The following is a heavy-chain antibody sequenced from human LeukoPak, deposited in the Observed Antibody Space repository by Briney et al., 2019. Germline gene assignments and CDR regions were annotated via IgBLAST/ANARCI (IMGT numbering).Heavy chain of an antibody. CDR1: GYTFTDYY. CDR3: AKDRYSYGRDGWFDP. J-gene: IGHJ5*02. Sequence: ASVTVSFKASGYTFTDYYMHWVRQAPGQGLEWMGWISPNSGGTNYAQKFQGRVTMTRDTSISTAYMELRRLRSDDTAVYYCAKDRYSYGRDGWFDPWGQGTLVTVSS. CDR2: ISPNSGGT. D-gene: IGHD5-18*01. V-gene: IGHV1-2*02.